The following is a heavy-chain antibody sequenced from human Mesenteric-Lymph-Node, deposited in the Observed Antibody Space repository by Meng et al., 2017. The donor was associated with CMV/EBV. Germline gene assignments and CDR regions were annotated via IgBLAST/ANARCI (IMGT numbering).Heavy chain of an antibody. V-gene: IGHV3-48*03. CDR2: ISGSGGTV. CDR1: GFTFSNYE. Sequence: GESLKISCAASGFTFSNYEMNWVRQAPGKGLEWVAYISGSGGTVYYEDSVKGRFTISRDNAKNSLFLQLNSLRVEDTAFYYCARDFYDFWSGYPDWGQGTLVTVSS. D-gene: IGHD3-3*01. CDR3: ARDFYDFWSGYPD. J-gene: IGHJ1*01.